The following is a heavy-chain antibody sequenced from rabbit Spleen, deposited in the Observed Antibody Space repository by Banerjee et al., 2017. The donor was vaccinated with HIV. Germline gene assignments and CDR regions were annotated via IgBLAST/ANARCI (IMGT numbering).Heavy chain of an antibody. CDR3: ARDTSSSFSSYGMDL. J-gene: IGHJ6*01. D-gene: IGHD1-1*01. CDR1: GFSFSNSYW. CDR2: IYASSSGNT. V-gene: IGHV1S45*01. Sequence: EESGGDLVKPEGSLTLTCTASGFSFSNSYWICWVRQAPGKGLEWIACIYASSSGNTYYASWAKGRFTISKTSSTAVALQMTSLTAADTATYFCARDTSSSFSSYGMDLWGPGTLVTVS.